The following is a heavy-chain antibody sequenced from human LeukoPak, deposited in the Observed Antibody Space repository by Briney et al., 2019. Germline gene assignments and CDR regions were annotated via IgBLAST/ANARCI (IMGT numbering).Heavy chain of an antibody. Sequence: PGGSLRLSCATSGFIFSNYAVNWVRQAPGKGLEWVSIISGSGDTTYYADSVKGRFTISRDNSKNTLYLQMNSLRAEDTAVYFXXXXXXXXXSSWAPFADPWGQGTLVTVSS. V-gene: IGHV3-23*01. J-gene: IGHJ5*02. CDR3: XXXXXXXXSSWAPFADP. CDR2: ISGSGDTT. CDR1: GFIFSNYA. D-gene: IGHD6-13*01.